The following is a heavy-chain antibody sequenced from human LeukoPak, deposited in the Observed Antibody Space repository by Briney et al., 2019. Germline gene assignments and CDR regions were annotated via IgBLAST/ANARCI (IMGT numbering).Heavy chain of an antibody. D-gene: IGHD2-15*01. CDR2: IYPGDADT. CDR1: GSFFTSYW. Sequence: GAPRQICGEGSGSFFTSYWIGWGHGLGGKGLEGMGIIYPGDADTRESPALQGQVTISAVKSISTAYLQWSSLKASDTAMYYCARSACSGGSSYSIFDWFDPWGQGTLVTVSS. CDR3: ARSACSGGSSYSIFDWFDP. V-gene: IGHV5-51*07. J-gene: IGHJ5*02.